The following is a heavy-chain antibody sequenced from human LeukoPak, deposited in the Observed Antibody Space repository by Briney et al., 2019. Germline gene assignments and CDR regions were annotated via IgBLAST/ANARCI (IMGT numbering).Heavy chain of an antibody. Sequence: SETLSLTCAVYGGSFSGYYWSWIRQPPGKGLEWIGEINHSGSTNYNPSLKSRVTISVDMSKNQFSLKLSSVTAADTAVYYCARVRGYYDSSGYRGPHDYWGQGTLVTVSS. D-gene: IGHD3-22*01. CDR3: ARVRGYYDSSGYRGPHDY. CDR1: GGSFSGYY. J-gene: IGHJ4*02. CDR2: INHSGST. V-gene: IGHV4-34*01.